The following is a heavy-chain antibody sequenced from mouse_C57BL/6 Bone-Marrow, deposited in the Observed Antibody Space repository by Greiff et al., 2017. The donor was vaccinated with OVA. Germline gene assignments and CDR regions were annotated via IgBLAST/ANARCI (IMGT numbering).Heavy chain of an antibody. CDR3: AGVGGSYAMDY. Sequence: EVKLQESGPGLVKPSQSLSLTCSVTGYSITSGYYWNWIRQFPGNKLEWMGYISYDGSNNYNPSLKNRISITRDTSKNQFFLKLNAVTTEDTATYYCAGVGGSYAMDYWGQGTSVTVSS. V-gene: IGHV3-6*01. CDR2: ISYDGSN. D-gene: IGHD1-1*02. CDR1: GYSITSGYY. J-gene: IGHJ4*01.